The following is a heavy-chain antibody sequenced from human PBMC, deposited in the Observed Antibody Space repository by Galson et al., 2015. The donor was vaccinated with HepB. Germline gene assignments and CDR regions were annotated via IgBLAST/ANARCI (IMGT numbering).Heavy chain of an antibody. CDR2: ISGSGGSA. CDR1: GFTFSNYA. J-gene: IGHJ3*02. CDR3: AKPSVLGAFDI. V-gene: IGHV3-23*01. Sequence: SLRLSCAASGFTFSNYAMSWVRQAPGKGLEWVSAISGSGGSAYYADSVKGRFTISRDSSKRTLYLQMNSLRAEDTAVYYCAKPSVLGAFDIWGQGTMVIVSS.